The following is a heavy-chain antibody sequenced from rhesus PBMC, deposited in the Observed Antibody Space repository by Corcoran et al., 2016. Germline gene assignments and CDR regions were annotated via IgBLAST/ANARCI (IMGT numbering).Heavy chain of an antibody. J-gene: IGHJ4*01. CDR1: GFTFSSYE. D-gene: IGHD3-3*01. V-gene: IGHV3-100*02. Sequence: DVQLVESGGGLVKPGGSLRLSCVASGFTFSSYEMHWVRQAPGKGLEWVSVIRESGGTIYYADSVKGRFTISRDNAKNSLFLQMNSLRAEDTAVYYCTRIWTGYYIPFDYWGQGVLVTVSS. CDR2: IRESGGTI. CDR3: TRIWTGYYIPFDY.